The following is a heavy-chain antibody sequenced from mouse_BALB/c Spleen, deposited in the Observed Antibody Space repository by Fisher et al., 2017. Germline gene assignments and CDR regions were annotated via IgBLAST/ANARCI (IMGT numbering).Heavy chain of an antibody. J-gene: IGHJ1*01. Sequence: KFKGKATLTADKSSSTAYMQLSSLTSEDSAVYYCARGLRLYFDVWGAGTTVTVSS. D-gene: IGHD2-2*01. CDR3: SEDSAVYYCARGLRLYFDV. V-gene: IGHV1-63*01.